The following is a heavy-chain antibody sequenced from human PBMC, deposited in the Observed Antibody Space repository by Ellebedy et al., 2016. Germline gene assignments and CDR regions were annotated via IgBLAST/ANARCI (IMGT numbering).Heavy chain of an antibody. CDR1: GLNFNTFF. Sequence: GGSLRLSXTASGLNFNTFFMSWVRQAPGKGLEWVSTISAGSDTTRLADSVKGRFTISRDNSRNTLYLQMNSLRVEDTAVYYCYYGHYSGSWGQGTLVTVSS. CDR3: YYGHYSGS. D-gene: IGHD4-17*01. CDR2: ISAGSDTT. J-gene: IGHJ4*02. V-gene: IGHV3-23*01.